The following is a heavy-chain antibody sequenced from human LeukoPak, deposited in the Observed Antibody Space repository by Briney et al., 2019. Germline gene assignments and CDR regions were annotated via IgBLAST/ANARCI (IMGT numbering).Heavy chain of an antibody. V-gene: IGHV4-4*07. CDR1: GGSISSYY. D-gene: IGHD2-21*02. Sequence: SETLSLTCTVSGGSISSYYWSWIRQPAGKGLEWIGRIYTSGNTNYNPSLKSRVTMSVDTSKNQFSLKLSSVTAADTAVYYCARRGAYCGGDCYEYYFDYWGQGTLVTVSS. J-gene: IGHJ4*02. CDR3: ARRGAYCGGDCYEYYFDY. CDR2: IYTSGNT.